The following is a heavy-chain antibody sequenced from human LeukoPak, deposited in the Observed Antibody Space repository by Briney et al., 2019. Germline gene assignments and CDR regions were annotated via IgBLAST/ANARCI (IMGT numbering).Heavy chain of an antibody. CDR1: GFTFSRYG. CDR3: AKDRGRGETAYGYGYDY. CDR2: ISYDGTNE. V-gene: IGHV3-30*18. D-gene: IGHD5-18*01. Sequence: GGSLRLSCAASGFTFSRYGLHWVRQAPGKGLEWVAVISYDGTNEYYADSVKGRFTISKDNSKSTLYLQMNSLSTEDTAVYYCAKDRGRGETAYGYGYDYWGQGTLVTVSS. J-gene: IGHJ4*02.